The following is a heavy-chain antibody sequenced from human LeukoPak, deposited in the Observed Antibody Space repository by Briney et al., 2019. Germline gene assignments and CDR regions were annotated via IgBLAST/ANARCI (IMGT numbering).Heavy chain of an antibody. D-gene: IGHD3-22*01. CDR1: GYTFTSYD. V-gene: IGHV1-18*01. Sequence: ASVKVSCKASGYTFTSYDITWVRQAPGQGLEWMGWISGYNGNTNYAQKFQGRVTMTTDTSSSTAYMELRSLRSDDTAVYYCARGTHRYYYDSSGYHAPYFDYWGQGTLVTVSS. CDR2: ISGYNGNT. CDR3: ARGTHRYYYDSSGYHAPYFDY. J-gene: IGHJ4*02.